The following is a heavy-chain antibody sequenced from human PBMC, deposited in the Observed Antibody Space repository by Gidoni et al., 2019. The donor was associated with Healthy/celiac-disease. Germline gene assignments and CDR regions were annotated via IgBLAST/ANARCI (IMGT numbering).Heavy chain of an antibody. J-gene: IGHJ6*02. Sequence: QVQLVESGGGVVQPGRSLRLSCAAAGLTVSSYGMHWVRQAPGKGLGWVAVISYDAINKYYADSVKGRFTISRDNSKNTLYLQLNSLRAEDTAVYYCAKVVVVVAATGMGMDVWGQGTTVTVSS. CDR3: AKVVVVVAATGMGMDV. CDR2: ISYDAINK. CDR1: GLTVSSYG. D-gene: IGHD2-15*01. V-gene: IGHV3-30*18.